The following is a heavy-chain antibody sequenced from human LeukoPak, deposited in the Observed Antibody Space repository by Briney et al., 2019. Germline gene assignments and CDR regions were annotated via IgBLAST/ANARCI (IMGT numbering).Heavy chain of an antibody. CDR2: ISYDGSNK. J-gene: IGHJ6*02. Sequence: GGSLRLSCAVSGFTFSSYAMHWVRQAPGKGLEWVAVISYDGSNKYYADSAKGRFTISRDKPKNTLYLQMNSLRAEDTAVYYCARDLSSGWHEGMDVWGQGTTVTVSS. CDR1: GFTFSSYA. D-gene: IGHD6-19*01. CDR3: ARDLSSGWHEGMDV. V-gene: IGHV3-30*04.